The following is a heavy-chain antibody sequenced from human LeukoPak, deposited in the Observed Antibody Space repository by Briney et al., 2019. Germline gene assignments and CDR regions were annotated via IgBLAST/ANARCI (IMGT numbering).Heavy chain of an antibody. CDR2: IRQDGGAT. CDR3: ATSLDTAGGPY. V-gene: IGHV3-7*01. Sequence: PGGSLRLSCAASGFTFTTYWMTWVRQAPGKGLEWLANIRQDGGATYYADSVKGRFTISRDNAKNSLYLQMHSLRADDTAVYYCATSLDTAGGPYWGQGTLVTVPS. J-gene: IGHJ4*02. D-gene: IGHD5-18*01. CDR1: GFTFTTYW.